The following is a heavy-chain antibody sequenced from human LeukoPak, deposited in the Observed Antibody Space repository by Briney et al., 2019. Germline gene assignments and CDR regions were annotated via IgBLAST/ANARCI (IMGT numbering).Heavy chain of an antibody. CDR3: ARGGGSSWGTNWFDP. Sequence: PSETLSLTCTVSGGSISSYYWSWIRQPPGKGLEWIGYIYYSGSTNYNPSLKSRVTISVDTSKNQFSLKLSSVTAADTAVYYCARGGGSSWGTNWFDPWGQGTLVTVSS. V-gene: IGHV4-59*01. CDR1: GGSISSYY. D-gene: IGHD6-13*01. J-gene: IGHJ5*02. CDR2: IYYSGST.